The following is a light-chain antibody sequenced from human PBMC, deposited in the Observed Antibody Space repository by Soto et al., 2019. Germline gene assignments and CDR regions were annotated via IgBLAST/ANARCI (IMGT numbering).Light chain of an antibody. Sequence: EIVLTHPPATLSLFPGERPTFSCRASQRVSAYLAWYQQKPGQAPRLLIYDASNRATGIPARFSGSGSGTDFTLTISSLEPEDFAVYYCQQRSNRWTFGQGTRVEIK. CDR2: DAS. CDR3: QQRSNRWT. V-gene: IGKV3-11*01. CDR1: QRVSAY. J-gene: IGKJ1*01.